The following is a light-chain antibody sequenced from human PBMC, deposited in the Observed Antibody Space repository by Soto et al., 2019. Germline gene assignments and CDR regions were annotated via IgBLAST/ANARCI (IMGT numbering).Light chain of an antibody. CDR3: QQYNTYPPT. CDR1: QNINKW. V-gene: IGKV1D-16*01. CDR2: ATS. Sequence: DIRMTQSPSSLSASVGDRVTITCRASQNINKWLAWYQQKPEKAPKSLIYATSNLQGGVPSRFSGSGSETDFTLTINNLQPEDFATYYCQQYNTYPPTFGGGTKVDIK. J-gene: IGKJ4*01.